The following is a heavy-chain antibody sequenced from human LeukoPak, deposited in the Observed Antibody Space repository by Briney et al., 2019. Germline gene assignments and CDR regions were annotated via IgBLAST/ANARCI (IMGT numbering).Heavy chain of an antibody. Sequence: SETLSLTCTVSGGSISSSSYYCGWIRQPPGKGLEWIGCIYYSGSTYYHPSLKSRVTISVDTSKNHFSLKLSSVTAADTAVYYCARGPPKWLLREDAFDIWGQGTMVTVSS. CDR2: IYYSGST. J-gene: IGHJ3*02. CDR1: GGSISSSSYY. V-gene: IGHV4-39*07. CDR3: ARGPPKWLLREDAFDI. D-gene: IGHD3-22*01.